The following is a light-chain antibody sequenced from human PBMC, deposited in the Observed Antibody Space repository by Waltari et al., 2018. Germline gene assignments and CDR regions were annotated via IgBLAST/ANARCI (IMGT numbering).Light chain of an antibody. CDR2: RNN. Sequence: QSVLTQPPSASGTPGQRVTISCSGSSSNIGSNHVYWYQQLPGTAPKLLIYRNNQRPSGVPDRFSGSKSGTSASLAISGLRSEDEADYYCAAWDDSLKVFGTGTKVTVL. V-gene: IGLV1-47*01. J-gene: IGLJ1*01. CDR3: AAWDDSLKV. CDR1: SSNIGSNH.